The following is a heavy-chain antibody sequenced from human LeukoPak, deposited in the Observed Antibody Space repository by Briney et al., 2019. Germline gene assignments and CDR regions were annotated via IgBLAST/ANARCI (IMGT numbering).Heavy chain of an antibody. V-gene: IGHV3-48*03. D-gene: IGHD3-22*01. CDR3: ARGSSGYSHDLDY. Sequence: GGSLRLSCATSGFTFRSYEMNRVRQAPGKGPEWVSYISSSGSTTYFADSVKGRFNISRDNGKNSLYLQMNRLRAEDTAVYYCARGSSGYSHDLDYWGQGTLVTVSS. J-gene: IGHJ4*02. CDR2: ISSSGSTT. CDR1: GFTFRSYE.